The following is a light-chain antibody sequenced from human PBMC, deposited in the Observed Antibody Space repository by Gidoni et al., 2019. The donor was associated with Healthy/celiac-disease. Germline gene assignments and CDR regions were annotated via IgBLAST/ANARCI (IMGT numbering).Light chain of an antibody. Sequence: DLHLTQSPSSLSASVGDRVTITCRASQSISSFLNWYQQKPGKAPKLLIYAASSLQSGVPSRFSGSGSGTDFTLTISSLQPEDFATYYCQQSYSTPPTFGQGTRLDIK. V-gene: IGKV1-39*01. CDR3: QQSYSTPPT. CDR1: QSISSF. CDR2: AAS. J-gene: IGKJ5*01.